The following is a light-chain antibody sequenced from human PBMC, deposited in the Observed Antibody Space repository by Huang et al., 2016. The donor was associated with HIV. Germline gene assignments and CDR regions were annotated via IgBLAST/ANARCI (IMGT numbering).Light chain of an antibody. CDR3: QQYNNWPPYT. J-gene: IGKJ2*01. Sequence: EIVMTQSPAALAVSPGERATLSCRASQTVGPNLALYQQKPGQAPRLLIYGASIRATGIPARFSGSGSGTEFTLTISSLQSEDCAVYYCQQYNNWPPYTFGQGTKLEIK. CDR2: GAS. V-gene: IGKV3-15*01. CDR1: QTVGPN.